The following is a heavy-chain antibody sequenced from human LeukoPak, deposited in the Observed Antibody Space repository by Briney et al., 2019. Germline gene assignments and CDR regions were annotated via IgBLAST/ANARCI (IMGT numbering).Heavy chain of an antibody. CDR3: AKDEKAIVVVPAAISFYFDY. J-gene: IGHJ4*02. Sequence: GGSLRLSXAASGFTFSSYAMSWVRQAPGKGLEWVSAISGSGGSTYYADSVKGRFTISRDNSKNTLYLQMNSLRAEDTAVYYCAKDEKAIVVVPAAISFYFDYWGQGTLVTVSS. CDR1: GFTFSSYA. CDR2: ISGSGGST. V-gene: IGHV3-23*01. D-gene: IGHD2-2*02.